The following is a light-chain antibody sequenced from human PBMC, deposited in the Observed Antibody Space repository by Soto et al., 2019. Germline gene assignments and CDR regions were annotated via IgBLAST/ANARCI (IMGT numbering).Light chain of an antibody. Sequence: EIVMTQSPATLSVSPGEGATLSCRASQGVSSNLAWFQQKPGQAPRLLISSASIRATGIPARFSGSGSGTEFTLTISSLQSEDFAIYFCQQYDNWPFTFGQGTKVEIK. J-gene: IGKJ2*01. CDR2: SAS. V-gene: IGKV3D-15*01. CDR3: QQYDNWPFT. CDR1: QGVSSN.